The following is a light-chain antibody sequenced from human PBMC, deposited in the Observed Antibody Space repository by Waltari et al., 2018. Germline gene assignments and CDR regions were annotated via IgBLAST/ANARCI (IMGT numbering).Light chain of an antibody. CDR2: EVT. CDR3: CTYTTIGPVL. CDR1: SSDVGANNF. V-gene: IGLV2-23*02. Sequence: QSALTQPASVSGSPGQSIALSGIGTSSDVGANNFLAWYQQHPGRAPKLMIHEVTQRPSGVSTRFSGSQSGNTASLTISGLQAEDEADYYCCTYTTIGPVLIGGGTKVTVL. J-gene: IGLJ2*01.